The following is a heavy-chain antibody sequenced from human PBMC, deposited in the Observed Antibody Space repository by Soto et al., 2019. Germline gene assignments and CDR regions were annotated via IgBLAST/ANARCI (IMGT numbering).Heavy chain of an antibody. CDR1: GDSVSSNSVA. CDR2: TYYRSKWYS. CDR3: ARQKGTDGMDV. J-gene: IGHJ6*02. V-gene: IGHV6-1*01. D-gene: IGHD3-10*01. Sequence: SQTLSLTCAISGDSVSSNSVAWNWIRQSPSRGLEWLGRTYYRSKWYSDYAVSVKSRVTIKPDTSKNQFPLQLNSVTPEDTAVYYCARQKGTDGMDVWGQGTTVTVSS.